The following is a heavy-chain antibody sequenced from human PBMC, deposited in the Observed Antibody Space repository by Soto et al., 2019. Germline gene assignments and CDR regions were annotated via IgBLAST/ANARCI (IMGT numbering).Heavy chain of an antibody. Sequence: GGSLRLSCAASGFTVSTKYMSWVRQAPGKGLEWVSVIYSGGSTFYADSVRGRFTISRDNSKNTVNLQMNSLRAEDTAVYYCARDPWAADYWGQGTLVSVAS. CDR3: ARDPWAADY. CDR1: GFTVSTKY. J-gene: IGHJ4*02. CDR2: IYSGGST. V-gene: IGHV3-66*01. D-gene: IGHD3-16*01.